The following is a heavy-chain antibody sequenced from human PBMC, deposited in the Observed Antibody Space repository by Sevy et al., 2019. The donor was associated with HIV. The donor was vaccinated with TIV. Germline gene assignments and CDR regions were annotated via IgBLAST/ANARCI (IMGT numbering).Heavy chain of an antibody. D-gene: IGHD3-22*01. J-gene: IGHJ4*02. V-gene: IGHV4-61*01. Sequence: WETLSLTCAVSGVSVSSDTYYWSWIRQPPEKGLEWIGYVYHTGSTNYSPSFKSRVTISVDTSKNQFSLRLFSVAAAGTAVYYCAREPYFFDKSDYYWDYWGQGALVTVSS. CDR3: AREPYFFDKSDYYWDY. CDR1: GVSVSSDTYY. CDR2: VYHTGST.